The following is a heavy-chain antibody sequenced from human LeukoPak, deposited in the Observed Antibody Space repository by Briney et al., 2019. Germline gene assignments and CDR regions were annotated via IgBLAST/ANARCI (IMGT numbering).Heavy chain of an antibody. CDR1: GFTFSSYE. Sequence: GGSLRLSCAASGFTFSSYEMNWVRQAPGKGLEWVSYISSSGSTIYYADSVKGRFTISRDNAKNSLYLKMNSLRAEDTAVYYCARGGVEMATIDAYDYWGQGTLVTVSS. CDR3: ARGGVEMATIDAYDY. D-gene: IGHD5-24*01. V-gene: IGHV3-48*03. J-gene: IGHJ4*02. CDR2: ISSSGSTI.